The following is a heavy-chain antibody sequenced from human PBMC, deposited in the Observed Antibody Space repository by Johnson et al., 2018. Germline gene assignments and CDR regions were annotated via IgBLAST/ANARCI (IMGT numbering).Heavy chain of an antibody. J-gene: IGHJ6*02. Sequence: QVQLVQSGGGVVQPGRSLRLSCAASGFTFSSYGMHWVRQAPGKGLEWVAVIWYDGSNKYYADSVKGRFTISRDNSKNTLYLQMKSLRAEDTAVYYCARALITMVQGVRPDYYYSGMDVWGQGTTVTVSS. V-gene: IGHV3-33*01. CDR1: GFTFSSYG. CDR2: IWYDGSNK. CDR3: ARALITMVQGVRPDYYYSGMDV. D-gene: IGHD3-10*01.